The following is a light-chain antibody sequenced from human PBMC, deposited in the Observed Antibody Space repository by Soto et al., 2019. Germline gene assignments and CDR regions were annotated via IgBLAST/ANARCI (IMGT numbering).Light chain of an antibody. CDR1: SSDVGGYNY. CDR3: CSLTGGNIFRV. Sequence: QSALTQPRSVSGSPGQSATISCTGTSSDVGGYNYVSWYQHHPGKAPKLIIFDVSSRPSGVPDRFSGSKSGNTAYQTISGLQAEDEADYYCCSLTGGNIFRVFGGGTKVTVL. J-gene: IGLJ2*01. V-gene: IGLV2-11*01. CDR2: DVS.